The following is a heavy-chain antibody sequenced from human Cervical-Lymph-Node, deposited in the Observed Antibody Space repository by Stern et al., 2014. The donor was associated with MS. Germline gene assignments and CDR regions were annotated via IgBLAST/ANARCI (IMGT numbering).Heavy chain of an antibody. CDR3: ARDPLYCSGGSCYSGTAVVSFDY. D-gene: IGHD2-15*01. J-gene: IGHJ4*02. Sequence: VQLVESGGGVVQPGRSLRLSCAASGFTFSSYGMHWVRQAPGKGLEWVAVIWDDGSNKYYADSVKGRFTISRDNSKNTLYLQMNSLRAEDTAVYYCARDPLYCSGGSCYSGTAVVSFDYWGQGTLVTVSS. CDR2: IWDDGSNK. V-gene: IGHV3-33*01. CDR1: GFTFSSYG.